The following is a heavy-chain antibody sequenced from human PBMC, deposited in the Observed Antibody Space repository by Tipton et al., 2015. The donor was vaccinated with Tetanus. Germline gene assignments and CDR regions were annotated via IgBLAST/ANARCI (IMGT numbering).Heavy chain of an antibody. J-gene: IGHJ6*02. Sequence: TLSLTCTVSGGSVSSGSYYWSWIRQPPGKGLEWIGYIYYSGSTNYNSSLESRVTISVDTSMNQLSLQLSSVTAADTAVYYCARELTDVGPYDFWSGGSSPVYGMDVWGQGTTVTVSS. V-gene: IGHV4-61*01. CDR3: ARELTDVGPYDFWSGGSSPVYGMDV. CDR1: GGSVSSGSYY. CDR2: IYYSGST. D-gene: IGHD3-3*01.